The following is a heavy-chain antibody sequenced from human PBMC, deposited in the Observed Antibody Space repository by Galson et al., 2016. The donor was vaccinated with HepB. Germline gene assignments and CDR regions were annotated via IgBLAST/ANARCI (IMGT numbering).Heavy chain of an antibody. J-gene: IGHJ4*02. CDR1: GFTFSNYV. V-gene: IGHV3-30*04. CDR3: ASDAVGAAQLGS. Sequence: LRLSCAASGFTFSNYVIHWVRPAPGKGLEWVAFISYDGINKNYADSVKGRFTISRDNSKNTLYLQMNSLRPEDTAVYYCASDAVGAAQLGSWGQGTLVTVAS. CDR2: ISYDGINK. D-gene: IGHD1-26*01.